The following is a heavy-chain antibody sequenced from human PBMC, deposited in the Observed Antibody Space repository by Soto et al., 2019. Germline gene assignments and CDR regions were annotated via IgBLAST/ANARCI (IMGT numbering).Heavy chain of an antibody. D-gene: IGHD6-25*01. CDR3: EKALQKSGYDY. V-gene: IGHV3-23*01. CDR2: INPTGGST. Sequence: HLGGSLRLSCAASGFTFSSCTMGWVRQAPGKGLEWVSDINPTGGSTFYADSVKGRFTISRDNSKNTLFLQMNSLRAEDTAEYHCEKALQKSGYDYWGQGTLVTVSS. CDR1: GFTFSSCT. J-gene: IGHJ4*02.